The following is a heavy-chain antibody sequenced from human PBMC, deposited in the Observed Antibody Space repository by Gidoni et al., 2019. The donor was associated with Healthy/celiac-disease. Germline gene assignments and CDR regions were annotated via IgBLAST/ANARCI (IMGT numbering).Heavy chain of an antibody. Sequence: EVQLVESGGGLVQPGGSLRLSCAASGVTVSRNYMSWVRQAPGKGLEWVSVIYSGGSTYYADSVKGRFTISRDNSKNTLYLQMNSLRAEDTAVYYCARFGSSGRPDRRWGVYWGQGTLVTVSS. CDR3: ARFGSSGRPDRRWGVY. V-gene: IGHV3-66*02. CDR1: GVTVSRNY. CDR2: IYSGGST. D-gene: IGHD6-19*01. J-gene: IGHJ4*02.